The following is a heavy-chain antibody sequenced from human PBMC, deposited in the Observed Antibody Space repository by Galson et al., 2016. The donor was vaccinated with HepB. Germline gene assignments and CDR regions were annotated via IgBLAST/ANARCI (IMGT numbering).Heavy chain of an antibody. Sequence: TLSLTCTVYGGSISSGGYYWTWIRQHPGKGLEWIGYIYYSGSTYYNSSLKSRVIISVDTSKNQLSLMLSSVTAADTAVYYCARGSNCSGGRCFWFDPWGQGTLVTVTS. CDR1: GGSISSGGYY. V-gene: IGHV4-31*03. D-gene: IGHD2-15*01. J-gene: IGHJ5*02. CDR2: IYYSGST. CDR3: ARGSNCSGGRCFWFDP.